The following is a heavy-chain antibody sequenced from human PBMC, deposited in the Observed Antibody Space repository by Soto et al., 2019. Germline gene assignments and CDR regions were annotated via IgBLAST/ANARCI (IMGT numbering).Heavy chain of an antibody. V-gene: IGHV1-58*01. D-gene: IGHD3-22*01. CDR1: GFTFTSSA. CDR2: IVVGSGNT. Sequence: GASVKVSCKASGFTFTSSAVQWVRQARGQRLEWIGWIVVGSGNTNYAQKFQERVTITRDMSTSTAYMELSSLRSEDTAVYYCASDHSSGHFSWGRTGFDNWGQGTLVTVSS. J-gene: IGHJ4*01. CDR3: ASDHSSGHFSWGRTGFDN.